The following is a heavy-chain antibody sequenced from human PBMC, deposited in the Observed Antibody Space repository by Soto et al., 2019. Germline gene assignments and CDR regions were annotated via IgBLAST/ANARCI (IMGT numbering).Heavy chain of an antibody. CDR2: IIPIFGTA. D-gene: IGHD6-6*01. CDR3: ASAGSSSSGGARWFDP. Sequence: QVQLVQSGAEVKKPGSSVKVSWKASGGTFSSYAISWVRQAPGQGLEWMGRIIPIFGTANHAQKFQGRVTITADESTSTAYMELSSLRSEDTAVYYCASAGSSSSGGARWFDPWGQGTLVTVSS. CDR1: GGTFSSYA. J-gene: IGHJ5*02. V-gene: IGHV1-69*18.